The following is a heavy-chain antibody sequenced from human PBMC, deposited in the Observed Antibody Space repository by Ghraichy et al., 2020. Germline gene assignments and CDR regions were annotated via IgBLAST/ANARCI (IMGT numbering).Heavy chain of an antibody. D-gene: IGHD3-10*01. V-gene: IGHV4-39*01. CDR2: IYYSGST. CDR1: GGSISSGNSY. CDR3: ARALSTYYGSATCYFDY. Sequence: SETLSLTCAVSGGSISSGNSYWGWIRQPPGKGLEWIGNIYYSGSTYYNPYLKSRVTISVATSKNPFSLRLDSVTAADTAVYYCARALSTYYGSATCYFDYCGQGTLAAFSS. J-gene: IGHJ4*02.